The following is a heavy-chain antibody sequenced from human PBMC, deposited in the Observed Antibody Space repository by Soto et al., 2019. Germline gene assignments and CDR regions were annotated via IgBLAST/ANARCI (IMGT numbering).Heavy chain of an antibody. CDR2: IYYSGST. Sequence: PETLSLTCTVSGGSISSYYWSWIRQPPGKGLEWIGYIYYSGSTNYNPSLKSRVTISVDTSKNQFSLKLSSVTAADTAVYYCAGGPTWYYYAAGGQGTLVTV. CDR1: GGSISSYY. D-gene: IGHD3-10*01. CDR3: AGGPTWYYYAA. V-gene: IGHV4-59*01. J-gene: IGHJ4*02.